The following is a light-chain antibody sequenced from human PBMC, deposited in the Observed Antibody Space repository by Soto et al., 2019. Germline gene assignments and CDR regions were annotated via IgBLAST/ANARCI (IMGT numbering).Light chain of an antibody. CDR2: DVS. CDR3: SSYTSRSTPWV. Sequence: QSALTQPASVSGSPGQSITISCTGTSSDVGGYNYVSWYQQHPGKAPKLMIYDVSNRPSGVSNRFSGSKSGNTASLTISGLQAEDEADYYCSSYTSRSTPWVFGGGTKVTVL. CDR1: SSDVGGYNY. J-gene: IGLJ3*02. V-gene: IGLV2-14*01.